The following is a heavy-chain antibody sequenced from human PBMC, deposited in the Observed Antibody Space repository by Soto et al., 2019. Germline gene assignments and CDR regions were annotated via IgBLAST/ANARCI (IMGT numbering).Heavy chain of an antibody. CDR3: ARDIGTAHPFEI. CDR1: GDSVSSNSAA. D-gene: IGHD1-1*01. CDR2: TFYRSKWYN. J-gene: IGHJ4*02. Sequence: SQTLSLTCAISGDSVSSNSAAWNWIRQSPSRGLEWLGRTFYRSKWYNDYAASVRGRIIINPDTSQNQFSLLLNSVTPEDTAVNYCARDIGTAHPFEIWGQGSLVTVSS. V-gene: IGHV6-1*01.